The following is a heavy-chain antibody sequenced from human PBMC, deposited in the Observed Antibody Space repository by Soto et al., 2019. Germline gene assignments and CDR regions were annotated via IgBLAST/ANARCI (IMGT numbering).Heavy chain of an antibody. D-gene: IGHD4-17*01. V-gene: IGHV1-46*03. CDR3: ARKASIYGDPAGGWFDP. J-gene: IGHJ5*02. CDR1: GYTFTSYY. Sequence: VASVKVSCKASGYTFTSYYMHWVRQAPGQGLEWMGIINPSGGSTSYAQKFQGRVTMTRDTSTSTVYMELSSLRSEDTAVYYCARKASIYGDPAGGWFDPWGQGTLVTVSS. CDR2: INPSGGST.